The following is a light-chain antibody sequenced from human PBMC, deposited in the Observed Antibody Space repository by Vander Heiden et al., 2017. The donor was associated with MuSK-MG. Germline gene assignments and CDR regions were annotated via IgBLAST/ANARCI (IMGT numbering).Light chain of an antibody. CDR3: QQRSNGSPYT. Sequence: EIVSTQSPATLSLSPGERATLSCRASQRVSSYLAWYQQKPGQAPRLLIYDASNRATGIPARFSGSGSGTDFTLTISSLEPEDFSVYYCQQRSNGSPYTFGQGTKLEIK. V-gene: IGKV3-11*01. CDR2: DAS. J-gene: IGKJ2*01. CDR1: QRVSSY.